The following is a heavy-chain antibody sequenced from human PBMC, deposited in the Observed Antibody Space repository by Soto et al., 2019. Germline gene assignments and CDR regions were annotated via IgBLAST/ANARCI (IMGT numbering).Heavy chain of an antibody. J-gene: IGHJ5*02. CDR2: ISCSGGST. CDR1: GFTFSSYA. Sequence: GGSLRLSCAPYGFTFSSYAMSWVRQAPGKWLEWVSAISCSGGSTYYADSVKGRFTISRDNSKNTLYLQMNSLRAEDTAVYYCAKDRWCSGGSCLLISPKENWFDPWGRGTLVTVSS. CDR3: AKDRWCSGGSCLLISPKENWFDP. V-gene: IGHV3-23*01. D-gene: IGHD2-15*01.